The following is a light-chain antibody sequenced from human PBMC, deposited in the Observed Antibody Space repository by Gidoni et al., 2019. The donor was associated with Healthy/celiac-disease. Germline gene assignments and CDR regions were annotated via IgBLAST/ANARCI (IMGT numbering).Light chain of an antibody. V-gene: IGKV3-20*01. CDR1: KSVSSSY. CDR3: QQYGSSSWT. CDR2: GAS. Sequence: LSLPPGERATLSCRASKSVSSSYLAWYQQKPGQAPRLLIYGASSRATGIPDRFSGSGSGTDFTLTISRLEPEDFAVYYCQQYGSSSWTFGQGTKVEIK. J-gene: IGKJ1*01.